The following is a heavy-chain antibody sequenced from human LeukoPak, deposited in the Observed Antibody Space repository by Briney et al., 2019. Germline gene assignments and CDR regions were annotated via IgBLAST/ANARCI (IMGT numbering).Heavy chain of an antibody. CDR1: GYTVTGYD. CDR3: ARELVVPAADLKNTPPEIYYYYYYYMDV. D-gene: IGHD2-2*01. J-gene: IGHJ6*03. V-gene: IGHV1-2*02. Sequence: ASVKVSCKASGYTVTGYDVHRVREAPGQGLEWMGWIGPNSSGTNYAQTFPGRVTMTRDTSISTAYMELSRLRSDDTAVYYCARELVVPAADLKNTPPEIYYYYYYYMDVWGKGTTVTVSS. CDR2: IGPNSSGT.